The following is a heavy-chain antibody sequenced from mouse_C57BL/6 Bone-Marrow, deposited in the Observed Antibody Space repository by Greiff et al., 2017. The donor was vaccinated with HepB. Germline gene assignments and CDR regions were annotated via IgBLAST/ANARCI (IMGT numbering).Heavy chain of an antibody. CDR1: GFTFSDYG. V-gene: IGHV5-17*01. CDR3: ATVVATDYAMDY. J-gene: IGHJ4*01. CDR2: ISSGSSTI. D-gene: IGHD1-1*01. Sequence: DVKLQESGGGLVKPGGSLKLSCAASGFTFSDYGMHWVRQAPEKGLEWVAYISSGSSTIYYADTVKGRFTISRDNAKNTLFLQMTSLRSEDTAMYYCATVVATDYAMDYWGQGTSVTVSS.